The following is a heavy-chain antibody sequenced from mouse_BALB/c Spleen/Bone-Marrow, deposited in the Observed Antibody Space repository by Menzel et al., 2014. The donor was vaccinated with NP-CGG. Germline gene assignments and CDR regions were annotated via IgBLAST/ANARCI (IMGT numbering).Heavy chain of an antibody. J-gene: IGHJ4*01. V-gene: IGHV14-3*02. Sequence: VQLQQSGAELVEPGASVKLSCTASGFNIXDTYMHWVKQRPEQGLEWIGRIDTANGNTKYDPKFQGKATITADTSSNTAYLQLSSLTSEDTAVYYCARYGNGLMDYWGQGTSVTVSS. CDR2: IDTANGNT. CDR1: GFNIXDTY. CDR3: ARYGNGLMDY. D-gene: IGHD2-1*01.